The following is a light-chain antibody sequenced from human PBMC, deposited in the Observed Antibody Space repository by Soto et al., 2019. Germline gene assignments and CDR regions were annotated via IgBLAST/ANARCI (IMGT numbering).Light chain of an antibody. J-gene: IGLJ2*01. CDR2: DVS. CDR1: SSDVGGYNY. CDR3: SSYTSSSTRL. V-gene: IGLV2-14*01. Sequence: QSALTQPASVSGSTGQSITISCTGTSSDVGGYNYVSWYQQHPGKAPKLMIYDVSNRPSGVSNRFSGSKSGNTASLTISGLQAEDEADYYCSSYTSSSTRLFGGGTKVTVL.